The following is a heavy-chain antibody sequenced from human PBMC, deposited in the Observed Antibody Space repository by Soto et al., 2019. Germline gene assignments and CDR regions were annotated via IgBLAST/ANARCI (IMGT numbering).Heavy chain of an antibody. D-gene: IGHD6-19*01. CDR2: ISGSGGST. CDR1: GFTFSSYA. J-gene: IGHJ4*02. V-gene: IGHV3-23*01. CDR3: AKGTEDGRQWLVRTPLYYFDY. Sequence: PGGSLRLSCAASGFTFSSYAMSWVRQAPGKGLEWVSAISGSGGSTYYADSVKGRFTISRDNSKNTLYLQMNSLRAEDTAVYYCAKGTEDGRQWLVRTPLYYFDYWGQGTLVTVSS.